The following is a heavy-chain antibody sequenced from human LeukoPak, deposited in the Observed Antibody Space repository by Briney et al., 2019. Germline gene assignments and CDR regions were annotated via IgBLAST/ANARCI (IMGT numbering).Heavy chain of an antibody. J-gene: IGHJ4*02. V-gene: IGHV1-69*06. D-gene: IGHD4-17*01. CDR3: ARVGLRAEGYDY. CDR2: IIPIFGTA. CDR1: GGTFSSYA. Sequence: SVKVSCKASGGTFSSYATSWVRQAPGQGLEWMGGIIPIFGTANYAQKFQGRVTITADKSTSTAYMELSSLRSEDTAVYYCARVGLRAEGYDYWGQGTLVTVSS.